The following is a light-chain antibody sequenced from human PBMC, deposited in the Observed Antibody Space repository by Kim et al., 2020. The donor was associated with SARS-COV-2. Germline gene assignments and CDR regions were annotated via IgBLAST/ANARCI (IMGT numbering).Light chain of an antibody. CDR3: QSDDNGDWV. J-gene: IGLJ3*02. V-gene: IGLV6-57*04. CDR2: GND. CDR1: SGSIASNS. Sequence: NFMLTQPHSMSESPGKTVTISCTRSSGSIASNSVQWYQQRPDSAPTTVIYGNDQRLFEVPNRFSGSIDTSSNSASLTISGLRAEDEADYYCQSDDNGDWVFGGGTQLTVL.